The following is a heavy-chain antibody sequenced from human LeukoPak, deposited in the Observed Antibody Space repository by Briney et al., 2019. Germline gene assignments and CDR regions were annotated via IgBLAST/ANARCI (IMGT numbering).Heavy chain of an antibody. CDR2: ISSSSSYI. CDR3: LSSSWYLPFDS. D-gene: IGHD6-13*01. CDR1: GFTFSSYS. V-gene: IGHV3-21*01. Sequence: GGSLRLSCAASGFTFSSYSMNWVRQAPGKGLEWVSSISSSSSYIYYADSVKGRFTISRDNAKNSLYLQMNSPRADDTAVYYCLSSSWYLPFDSWGQGTLVTVSS. J-gene: IGHJ4*02.